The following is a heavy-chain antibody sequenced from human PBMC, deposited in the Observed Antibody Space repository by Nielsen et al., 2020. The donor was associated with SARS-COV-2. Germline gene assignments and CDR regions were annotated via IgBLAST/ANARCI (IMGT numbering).Heavy chain of an antibody. J-gene: IGHJ4*02. Sequence: GVLKISCAASGFPFSSYWMSWVRQAPGKGLEWVSAISGSGGSTYYADSVKGRFTISRDNSKNTLYLQMNSLRAEDTAVYYCAKSPYCSGGSCPVYWGQGTLVTVSS. CDR2: ISGSGGST. V-gene: IGHV3-23*01. CDR1: GFPFSSYW. CDR3: AKSPYCSGGSCPVY. D-gene: IGHD2-15*01.